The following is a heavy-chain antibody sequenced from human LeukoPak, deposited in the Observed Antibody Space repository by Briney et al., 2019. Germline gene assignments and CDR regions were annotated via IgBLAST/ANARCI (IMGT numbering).Heavy chain of an antibody. CDR1: GFTFSSYA. J-gene: IGHJ6*02. Sequence: GGSLRLSCAASGFTFSSYAMSWVRQAPGKGLEWVSAISGSGGSTYYADSVKGRFTISRDNAKNSLYLQMNSLRAEDTAVYYCARRRYYDSSGYSYYYYGMDVWGQGTTVTVSS. CDR2: ISGSGGST. CDR3: ARRRYYDSSGYSYYYYGMDV. V-gene: IGHV3-23*01. D-gene: IGHD3-22*01.